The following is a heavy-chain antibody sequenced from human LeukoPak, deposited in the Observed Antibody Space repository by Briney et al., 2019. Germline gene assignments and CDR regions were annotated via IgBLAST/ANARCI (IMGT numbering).Heavy chain of an antibody. CDR3: TRDSDAGGFDY. J-gene: IGHJ4*02. D-gene: IGHD1-1*01. CDR2: ISSSGSNK. Sequence: PGGSLRLSCAASGFTFSSYDMNWVRQAPGKGLEWVSYISSSGSNKYYADSVKGRFTISRDNAKNSLYLQMNSLRAEDTAVYYCTRDSDAGGFDYWGQGTLVTVSS. CDR1: GFTFSSYD. V-gene: IGHV3-48*03.